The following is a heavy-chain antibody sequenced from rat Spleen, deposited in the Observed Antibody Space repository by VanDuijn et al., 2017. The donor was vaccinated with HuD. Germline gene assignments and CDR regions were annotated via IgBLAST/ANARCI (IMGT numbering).Heavy chain of an antibody. V-gene: IGHV2-34*01. CDR3: TREGMGITPLYFDY. Sequence: VQLKGSGPSLVQPSETLSLTCTVSGFSLTSYSVSWVRQPSGKGPEWMGRMWYDGDTAYNSALKSRLSISRDTSKSQVFLKLNILQTEDTAIYYCTREGMGITPLYFDYWGQGVMVTASS. CDR1: GFSLTSYS. D-gene: IGHD1-9*01. J-gene: IGHJ2*01. CDR2: MWYDGDT.